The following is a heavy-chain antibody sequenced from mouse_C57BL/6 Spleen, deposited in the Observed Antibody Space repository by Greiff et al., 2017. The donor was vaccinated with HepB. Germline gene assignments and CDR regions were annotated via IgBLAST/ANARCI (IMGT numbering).Heavy chain of an antibody. CDR2: IDPETGGT. D-gene: IGHD1-1*01. V-gene: IGHV1-15*01. J-gene: IGHJ1*03. CDR1: GYTFTDYE. Sequence: QVQLKESGAELVRPGASVTLSCKASGYTFTDYEMHWVKQTPVHGLEWIGAIDPETGGTAYNQKFKGKAILTADKSSSTAYMELRSLTSEDSAVYYCTVTTVPWYFDVWGTGTTVTGSS. CDR3: TVTTVPWYFDV.